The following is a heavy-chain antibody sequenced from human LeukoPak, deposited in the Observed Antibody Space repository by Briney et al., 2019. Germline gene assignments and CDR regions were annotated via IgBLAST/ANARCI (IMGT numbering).Heavy chain of an antibody. J-gene: IGHJ4*02. Sequence: GGSLRLSCAASGFTFSSYGMHWVRQAPGKGLEWVAFIRYDGSNKYYADSVKGRFTISRDNSKNTLYLQMNSLRAEDTAVYYCAKDHHSSSSRSGRHFDYWGQGTLVTVSS. CDR3: AKDHHSSSSRSGRHFDY. CDR2: IRYDGSNK. V-gene: IGHV3-30*02. D-gene: IGHD6-6*01. CDR1: GFTFSSYG.